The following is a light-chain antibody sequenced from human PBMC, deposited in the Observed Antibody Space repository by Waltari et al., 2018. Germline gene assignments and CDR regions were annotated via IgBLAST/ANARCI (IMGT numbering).Light chain of an antibody. CDR2: DVS. CDR1: SSDIGRYDI. Sequence: QSALTQPASVSGSPGQSVTISCTGASSDIGRYDIVSWYQQHPGNAPKLIICDVSKRPLGGFYRFSGSKSGDPASRTILGFQFEDEADYYCCSYACNSILVFGGGTRLTVL. CDR3: CSYACNSILV. J-gene: IGLJ3*02. V-gene: IGLV2-23*02.